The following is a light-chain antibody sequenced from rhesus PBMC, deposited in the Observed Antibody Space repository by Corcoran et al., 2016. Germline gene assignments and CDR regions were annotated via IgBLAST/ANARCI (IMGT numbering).Light chain of an antibody. J-gene: IGKJ3*01. CDR3: QQYSNWPT. Sequence: PGERATLSCRASQSVGSTLAWYQQKPGQAPRLLIYYASSRATGIPDRFSGSGSGTEFTLTISSLEPEDVGVYYCQQYSNWPTFGPGTKLDIK. CDR1: QSVGST. V-gene: IGKV3-42*02. CDR2: YAS.